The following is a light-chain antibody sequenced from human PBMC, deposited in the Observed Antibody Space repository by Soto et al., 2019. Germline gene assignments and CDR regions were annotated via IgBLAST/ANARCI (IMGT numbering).Light chain of an antibody. CDR1: QSISNW. V-gene: IGKV1-5*01. Sequence: DIQMTQSPSTLSASVGDRVIITCRASQSISNWLAWYQQKPGKAPNLLIYAASTRATGVPDRFSGTGSGTDFALTISRLETDDSAVYYCQQYGGSPFTFGPGTKVDI. CDR2: AAS. CDR3: QQYGGSPFT. J-gene: IGKJ3*01.